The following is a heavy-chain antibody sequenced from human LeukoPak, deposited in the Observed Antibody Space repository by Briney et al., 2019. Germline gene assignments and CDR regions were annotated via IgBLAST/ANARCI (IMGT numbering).Heavy chain of an antibody. J-gene: IGHJ6*02. Sequence: SETLSLTCAVYGGSFSGYYWSWIHQPPGKGLEWIGEINHSGSTNYNPSLKSRVTISVDTSKNQFSLKLSSVTAADTAVYYCARGDIVVVPAARNYYYYGMDVWGQGTTVIVSS. D-gene: IGHD2-2*01. CDR2: INHSGST. CDR1: GGSFSGYY. V-gene: IGHV4-34*01. CDR3: ARGDIVVVPAARNYYYYGMDV.